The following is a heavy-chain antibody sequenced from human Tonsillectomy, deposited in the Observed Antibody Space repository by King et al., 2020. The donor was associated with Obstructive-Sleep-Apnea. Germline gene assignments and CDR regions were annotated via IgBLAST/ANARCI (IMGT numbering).Heavy chain of an antibody. D-gene: IGHD3-22*01. Sequence: VQLVESGGVVVQPGGSLRLSCAASGFTFDDYTMHWVRQAPGKGLEWVSLISWDGGSTYYADSVKGRFTISRDNSKNSLYLQMNSLGTEDTALYYCAKDMVGYYDSSGYYGIDYWGQGTLVTVSS. CDR3: AKDMVGYYDSSGYYGIDY. CDR2: ISWDGGST. V-gene: IGHV3-43*01. CDR1: GFTFDDYT. J-gene: IGHJ4*02.